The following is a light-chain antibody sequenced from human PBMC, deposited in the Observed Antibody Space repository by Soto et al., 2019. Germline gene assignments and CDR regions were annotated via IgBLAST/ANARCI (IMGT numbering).Light chain of an antibody. J-gene: IGLJ3*02. CDR1: SSNIGAGYD. CDR3: QSYDSSLSGWV. V-gene: IGLV1-40*01. CDR2: GNS. Sequence: QSVLTQPPSVSGAPGQRVTISCTGSSSNIGAGYDVYWYQQLPGTATKLLIYGNSNRPSGVPDRFSGSKSGTSASLAITGLQAEDEADYYCQSYDSSLSGWVFGGGTKLTVL.